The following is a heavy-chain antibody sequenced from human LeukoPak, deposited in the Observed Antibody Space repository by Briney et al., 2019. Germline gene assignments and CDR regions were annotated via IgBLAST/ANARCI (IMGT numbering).Heavy chain of an antibody. D-gene: IGHD3-22*01. CDR1: GLTFSRYA. CDR3: AKQAYDSPRTDFDY. J-gene: IGHJ4*02. CDR2: VSTCGGST. V-gene: IGHV3-23*01. Sequence: GGSLRLSCAASGLTFSRYAMSWVRQAPGKGLEWVSGVSTCGGSTYYADSVKGRFTISRDNSKNTLHLQMNSLRAEDTAIYYCAKQAYDSPRTDFDYWGQGTLVTVSS.